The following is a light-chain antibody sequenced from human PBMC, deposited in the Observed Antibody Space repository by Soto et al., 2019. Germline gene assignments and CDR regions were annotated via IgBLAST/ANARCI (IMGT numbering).Light chain of an antibody. CDR1: SSNIGAGKD. V-gene: IGLV1-40*01. J-gene: IGLJ1*01. Sequence: QSVLTQPPSVSGAPGQRVTISCTGSSSNIGAGKDVNWFQQLPGTAPKLLIYADSNRPSGVPDRFSGSKSGSSASLAITGLQVEDEADYYYQSYGSSSLSGLYVFGTGTKVTVL. CDR2: ADS. CDR3: QSYGSSSLSGLYV.